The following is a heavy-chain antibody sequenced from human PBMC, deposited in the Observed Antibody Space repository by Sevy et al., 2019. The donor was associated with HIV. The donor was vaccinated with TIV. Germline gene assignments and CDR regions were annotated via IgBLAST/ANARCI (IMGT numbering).Heavy chain of an antibody. J-gene: IGHJ5*02. CDR2: IYHSGSS. V-gene: IGHV4-4*02. CDR1: GGSIRSVNW. D-gene: IGHD3-16*01. Sequence: SETLSLTCAVSGGSIRSVNWWHWVRQPPGKGLGWIGEIYHSGSSNYNPSLKSRVTISVDNSKNQFSLKLTSVTAADTAGYYCARGGETPRGFDPWGQGSLVTVSS. CDR3: ARGGETPRGFDP.